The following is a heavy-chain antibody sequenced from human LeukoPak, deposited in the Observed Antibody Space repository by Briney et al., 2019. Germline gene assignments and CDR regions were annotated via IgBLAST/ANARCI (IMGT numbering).Heavy chain of an antibody. CDR3: ARGGDVDTAMVSSY. D-gene: IGHD5-18*01. Sequence: ASVKVSCKASGGTFSSYAISWVRQAPGQGHEWMGGIIPIFGTANYAQKFQGRVTITADESTSTAYMELSSLRSEDTAVYYCARGGDVDTAMVSSYWGQGTLVTVSS. J-gene: IGHJ4*02. CDR2: IIPIFGTA. V-gene: IGHV1-69*13. CDR1: GGTFSSYA.